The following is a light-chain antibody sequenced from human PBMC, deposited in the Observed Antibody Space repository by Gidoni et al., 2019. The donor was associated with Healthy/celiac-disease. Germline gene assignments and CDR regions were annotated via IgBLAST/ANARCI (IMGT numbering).Light chain of an antibody. V-gene: IGLV1-40*01. CDR3: QSYDSSLRGV. CDR1: SSNIGAGYD. J-gene: IGLJ2*01. CDR2: GNS. Sequence: SVLTQPPSVSGAPGQRVTISCTGSSSNIGAGYDVHWYQQIPGTAPKLLIYGNSNRPSGVPDRFSGSKSGTSASLAITGLQAEDEADYYCQSYDSSLRGVFGGGTKLTVL.